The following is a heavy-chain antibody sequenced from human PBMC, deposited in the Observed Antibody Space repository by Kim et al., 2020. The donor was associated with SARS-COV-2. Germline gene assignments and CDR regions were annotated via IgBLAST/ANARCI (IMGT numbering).Heavy chain of an antibody. CDR3: ARDVGSGAYDS. V-gene: IGHV3-48*01. Sequence: GGSLRLSCVVSGINVNDYTMAWVRQAPGKGLECLSYISSTSKTIYVAASVKGRFIVSRDNAKNTLYLEMRSLRFDDSATYYCARDVGSGAYDSWGQGT. CDR2: ISSTSKTI. D-gene: IGHD2-15*01. J-gene: IGHJ4*02. CDR1: GINVNDYT.